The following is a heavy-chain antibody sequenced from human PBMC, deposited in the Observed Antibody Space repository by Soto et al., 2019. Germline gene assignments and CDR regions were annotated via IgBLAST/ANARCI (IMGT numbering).Heavy chain of an antibody. Sequence: EVQLLESGGGLVQPGGSLRLSCEASGFTFNNYAMHWVRQAPGKGLEWVSAISSSAVTTYSTDSVKGRFTISRDNSKNTLYLQMNSLRAECTASYYCVSATELRGTWHYWGQGTLVTVSS. CDR1: GFTFNNYA. CDR2: ISSSAVTT. CDR3: VSATELRGTWHY. D-gene: IGHD3-16*01. J-gene: IGHJ4*02. V-gene: IGHV3-23*01.